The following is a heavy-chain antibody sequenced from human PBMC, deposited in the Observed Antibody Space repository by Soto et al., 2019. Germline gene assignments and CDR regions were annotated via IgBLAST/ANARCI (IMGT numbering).Heavy chain of an antibody. CDR3: ARGVYGSGNYYTGPSAFDM. CDR1: GGTLSDHG. D-gene: IGHD3-10*01. CDR2: TIPVFNKA. J-gene: IGHJ3*02. Sequence: QVQLEQSGAEVKKPGSSVKVSCKASGGTLSDHGVAWLRQAPGQGLEWMGGTIPVFNKAKYAQKFQGRVTVTADKFTNIPYMELSSLRSEDTAFYFCARGVYGSGNYYTGPSAFDMWGQGTMVIVSS. V-gene: IGHV1-69*06.